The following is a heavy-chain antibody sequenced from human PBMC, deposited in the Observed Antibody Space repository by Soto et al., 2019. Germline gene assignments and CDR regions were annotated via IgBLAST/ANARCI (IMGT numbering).Heavy chain of an antibody. CDR1: GYTFTSFG. J-gene: IGHJ5*02. V-gene: IGHV1-18*01. CDR2: CSPYNGNT. CDR3: ARGGLGYCSGGSCPQNWFDP. D-gene: IGHD2-15*01. Sequence: QVKLVQSGAEVKKPGASVKVSCKASGYTFTSFGITWVRQALGQGLEWLGWCSPYNGNTHYVQKFQGRVTMTTDTSTGTAYMELRSLSSDDTAVYYCARGGLGYCSGGSCPQNWFDPWGQGTLVTVSS.